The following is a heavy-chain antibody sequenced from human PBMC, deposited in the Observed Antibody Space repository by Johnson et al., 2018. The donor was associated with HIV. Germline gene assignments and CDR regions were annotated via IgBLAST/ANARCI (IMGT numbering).Heavy chain of an antibody. CDR2: ISYDGSKR. V-gene: IGHV3-30*01. J-gene: IGHJ3*02. CDR1: RFTFSSYA. CDR3: ASGEDYGGNYGALDI. D-gene: IGHD4-23*01. Sequence: VQLVESGGGVVQPGRSLRLSCAASRFTFSSYAMHWVRQAPGKGLEWVAVISYDGSKRYYADSVRGRFPISRDNSKNTLYLQVNGLRVEDTAVFYCASGEDYGGNYGALDIWGQGTMVTVSS.